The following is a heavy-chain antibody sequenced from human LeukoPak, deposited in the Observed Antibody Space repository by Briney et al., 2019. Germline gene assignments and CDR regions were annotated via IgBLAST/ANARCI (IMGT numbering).Heavy chain of an antibody. CDR2: INTNTGNP. CDR3: ARVKGKYGSGSYSAFDI. D-gene: IGHD3-10*01. J-gene: IGHJ3*02. CDR1: GYTFTSYA. Sequence: ASVKVSCKASGYTFTSYAMNWVRQAPGQGLEWMGWINTNTGNPTYAQGFTGRFVFSLDTSVSTAYLQISSLKAEDTAVYYCARVKGKYGSGSYSAFDIWGQGTMVAVSS. V-gene: IGHV7-4-1*02.